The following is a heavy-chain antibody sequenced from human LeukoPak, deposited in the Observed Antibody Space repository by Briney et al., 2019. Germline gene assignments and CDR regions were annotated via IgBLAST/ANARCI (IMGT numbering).Heavy chain of an antibody. CDR1: GFSFSTSD. V-gene: IGHV3-13*04. J-gene: IGHJ4*02. CDR2: IGTVGDT. CDR3: ARVLPGSGIYDY. Sequence: GGSLRLSCAASGFSFSTSDMHWVRQSTGKGLEWVSAIGTVGDTYYAASVRGRFTISREDDKSSSYLQMNNLRVGDTAVYYCARVLPGSGIYDYWGQGTLVSVSS. D-gene: IGHD3-10*01.